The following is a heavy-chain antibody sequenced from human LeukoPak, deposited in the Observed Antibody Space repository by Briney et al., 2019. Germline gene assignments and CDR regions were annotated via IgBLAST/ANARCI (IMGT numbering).Heavy chain of an antibody. V-gene: IGHV1-2*02. Sequence: GASVKVSCKASGYTITGYYMHWVRQAPGQGLEWMGWINPNSGGTNYAQKFQGRVTMTRDTSISTAYMELSRLRSDDTAVYYCASLAGSYYYGSGSRWYDAFDIWGQGTMVTVSS. CDR1: GYTITGYY. D-gene: IGHD3-10*01. J-gene: IGHJ3*02. CDR3: ASLAGSYYYGSGSRWYDAFDI. CDR2: INPNSGGT.